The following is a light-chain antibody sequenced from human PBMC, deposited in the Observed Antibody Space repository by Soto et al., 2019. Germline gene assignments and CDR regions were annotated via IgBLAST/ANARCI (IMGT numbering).Light chain of an antibody. J-gene: IGKJ1*01. CDR1: QSISRY. CDR2: AAS. CDR3: QQSYSFWT. Sequence: DIQRTQSQSSLSASLGDRVTITCGESQSISRYLNWYQHKPGKAPNLLIYAASSLQSGVPSRFSGSGSRTDFTLTISGLQPEDFATYYCQQSYSFWTFGQGTKVEIK. V-gene: IGKV1-39*01.